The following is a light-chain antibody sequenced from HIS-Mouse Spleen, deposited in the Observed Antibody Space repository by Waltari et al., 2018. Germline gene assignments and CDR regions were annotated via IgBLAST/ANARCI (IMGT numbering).Light chain of an antibody. V-gene: IGKV1-16*02. CDR1: QGISNY. CDR2: AAS. J-gene: IGKJ2*01. CDR3: QQYNRYPYT. Sequence: DIQMTQSPSSLSASVGDRVTITCRASQGISNYLAWFQQKPVKAPKSLIYAASSLQSGVPSKFSGSGYWKDFTLNISSLQPENFATYYCQQYNRYPYTFGQGTKLEIK.